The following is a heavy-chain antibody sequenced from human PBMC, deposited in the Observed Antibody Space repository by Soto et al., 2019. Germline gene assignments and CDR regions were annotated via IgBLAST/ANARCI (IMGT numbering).Heavy chain of an antibody. CDR1: GGSISRGDYY. V-gene: IGHV4-30-4*01. Sequence: LSLTCTVSGGSISRGDYYWSWIRQPPGKGREWIGYIYYSGSTYYNPSLKSRVTISVDTAKNQFSLKLSSVTAADTAVYYCAREAYYYDSSGYAAKTFDYWGQGTLVTVSS. D-gene: IGHD3-22*01. J-gene: IGHJ4*02. CDR3: AREAYYYDSSGYAAKTFDY. CDR2: IYYSGST.